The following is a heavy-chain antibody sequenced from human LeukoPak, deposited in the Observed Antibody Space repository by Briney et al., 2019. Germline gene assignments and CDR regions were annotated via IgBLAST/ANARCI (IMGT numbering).Heavy chain of an antibody. V-gene: IGHV1-8*01. J-gene: IGHJ6*03. CDR3: ARGPDTAKGYYYYYYMDV. D-gene: IGHD5-18*01. Sequence: ASVKVSCKASGYTFTSYDINWVRQATGQGLEWMGWMNPNSGNTGYAQKFQGRVTMTRNTSISTAYMGLSSLRSEDTAVYYCARGPDTAKGYYYYYYMDVWGKGTTVTVSS. CDR1: GYTFTSYD. CDR2: MNPNSGNT.